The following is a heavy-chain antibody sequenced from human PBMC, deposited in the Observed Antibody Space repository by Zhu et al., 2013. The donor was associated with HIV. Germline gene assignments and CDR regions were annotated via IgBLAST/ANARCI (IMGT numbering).Heavy chain of an antibody. CDR2: IYHSGSGST. CDR3: ARDNCSGGSCYYNYFDY. Sequence: VQLQESGPGLVKPSETLSLTCAVSGYSISTGYYWGWIRQPPGKGLEWIGSIYHSGSGSTYYNPSLKSRVTISVDTSKNQFSLKLSSVTAADTAVYYCARDNCSGGSCYYNYFDYWGQGTLITVSS. CDR1: GYSISTGYY. J-gene: IGHJ4*02. V-gene: IGHV4-38-2*02. D-gene: IGHD2-15*01.